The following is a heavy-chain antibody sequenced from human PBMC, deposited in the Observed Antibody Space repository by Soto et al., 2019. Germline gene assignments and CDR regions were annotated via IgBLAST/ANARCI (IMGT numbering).Heavy chain of an antibody. J-gene: IGHJ5*02. CDR3: ARGVSTVTPNWFDP. V-gene: IGHV1-3*01. D-gene: IGHD4-17*01. CDR2: INAGNGNT. Sequence: ASVKVSRKASGYTFSSYAMNWVRQAPGQRLEWMGWINAGNGNTKYSQKFQGRVTISRDTSASTAYMELSSLRSEDTAVYYCARGVSTVTPNWFDPWGQGSLVTVSS. CDR1: GYTFSSYA.